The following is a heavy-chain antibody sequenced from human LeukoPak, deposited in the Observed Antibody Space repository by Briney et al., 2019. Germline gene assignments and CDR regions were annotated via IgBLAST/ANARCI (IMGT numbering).Heavy chain of an antibody. CDR1: GGPISSGGYF. CDR3: DRVRARDYCSGGSYYAAGWFDP. CDR2: IYYRGST. D-gene: IGHD2-15*01. J-gene: IGHJ5*02. Sequence: SETLSLTCAVSGGPISSGGYFWSWIRQPPGKGLGRIGYIYYRGSTHYNPSLKSRDTISEDTSKNQLSLKLSSVTAADTAVYYCDRVRARDYCSGGSYYAAGWFDPWGQGTLVTVSS. V-gene: IGHV4-30-4*07.